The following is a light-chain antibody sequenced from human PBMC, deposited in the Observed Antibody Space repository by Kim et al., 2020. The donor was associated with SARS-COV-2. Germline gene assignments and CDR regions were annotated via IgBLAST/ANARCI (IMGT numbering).Light chain of an antibody. J-gene: IGKJ2*01. CDR2: WSS. V-gene: IGKV4-1*01. CDR3: QQYHDLPYT. Sequence: AVSLGERATFNGKSSQSFSNKLVWYQQKPGQPPKLLIRWSSDRESGVPDRFSGSGSGTDFTLSISSLQAEDVAVYHCQQYHDLPYTFGQGTKLEI. CDR1: QSFSNK.